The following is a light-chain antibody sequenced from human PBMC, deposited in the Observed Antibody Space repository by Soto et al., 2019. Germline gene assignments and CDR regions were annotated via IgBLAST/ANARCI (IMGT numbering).Light chain of an antibody. Sequence: DIQMTQTPSTLSASVGDRVTISCRASQSISDWLAWNQQKPGRAPRLRIYRASTLQRGVPSRFRGSGSGTEFTLTISDRQADDYASYYCQQYHIYSWTFGQGTTVGI. CDR2: RAS. V-gene: IGKV1-5*03. CDR1: QSISDW. CDR3: QQYHIYSWT. J-gene: IGKJ1*01.